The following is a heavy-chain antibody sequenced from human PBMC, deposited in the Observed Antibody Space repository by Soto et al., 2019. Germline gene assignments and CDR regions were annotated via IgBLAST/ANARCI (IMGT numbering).Heavy chain of an antibody. CDR2: ISSSSSYT. CDR1: GFTFSDYY. V-gene: IGHV3-11*06. D-gene: IGHD6-13*01. J-gene: IGHJ4*02. Sequence: PGGSLRLSCAASGFTFSDYYMSWIRQAPGKGLEWVSYISSSSSYTNYADSVKGRFTISRDNAKNSLYLQMNSLRAEDTAVYYCESPPYTISIAAAGTGAYYFDYWGQGT. CDR3: ESPPYTISIAAAGTGAYYFDY.